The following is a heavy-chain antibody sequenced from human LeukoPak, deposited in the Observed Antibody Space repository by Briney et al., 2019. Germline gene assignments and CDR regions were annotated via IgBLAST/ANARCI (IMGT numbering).Heavy chain of an antibody. CDR1: GGSISSGGYY. D-gene: IGHD6-13*01. CDR3: ARSKDTIAAAGKRYFQH. CDR2: IYHSGST. J-gene: IGHJ1*01. Sequence: PSETLSLTCTVSGGSISSGGYYWSWIRQPPGKGLEWIGYIYHSGSTYYNPSLKSRVTISVDTSKNQFSLKLSSVTAADTAVYYCARSKDTIAAAGKRYFQHWGQGTLVTVSS. V-gene: IGHV4-30-2*02.